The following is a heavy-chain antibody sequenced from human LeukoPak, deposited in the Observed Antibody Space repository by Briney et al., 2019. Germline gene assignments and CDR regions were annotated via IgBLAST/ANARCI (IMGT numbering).Heavy chain of an antibody. CDR3: ARGRNDYGDYYYYYMDV. D-gene: IGHD4-17*01. Sequence: PGGSLRLSCAASGFTLDDYGMSWVRQAPGKGLEWVSVIYSGGSTYYADSVKGRFTISRDNSKNTLYLQMNSLRAEDTAVYYCARGRNDYGDYYYYYMDVWGKGTTVTISS. CDR2: IYSGGST. CDR1: GFTLDDYG. J-gene: IGHJ6*03. V-gene: IGHV3-53*01.